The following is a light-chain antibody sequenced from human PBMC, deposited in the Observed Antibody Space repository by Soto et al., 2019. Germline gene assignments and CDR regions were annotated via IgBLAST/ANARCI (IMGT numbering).Light chain of an antibody. V-gene: IGKV1-5*01. Sequence: EIQMTQSPSTLSASVGDRVTITCRASQNIGNLLAWYQQKPVKAPTPLISDASSLKSGVPARFSGSGSVTEFTLTISRLQRDDFAHYYCQQYNTYSEAFGQGTKV. CDR3: QQYNTYSEA. CDR2: DAS. J-gene: IGKJ1*01. CDR1: QNIGNL.